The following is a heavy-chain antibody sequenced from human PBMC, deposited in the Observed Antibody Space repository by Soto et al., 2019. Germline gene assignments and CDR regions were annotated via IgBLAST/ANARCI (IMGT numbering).Heavy chain of an antibody. CDR1: GYTFTSYD. Sequence: ASVKVSCKASGYTFTSYDINWVRQATGQGLEWMGWMNPNSGNTGYAQKFQGRVTMTRNTSISTAYMELSSLRSEDTTVYYCARAGGVPYYYYGMDVWGQGTTVTVSS. V-gene: IGHV1-8*01. D-gene: IGHD3-10*01. CDR2: MNPNSGNT. CDR3: ARAGGVPYYYYGMDV. J-gene: IGHJ6*02.